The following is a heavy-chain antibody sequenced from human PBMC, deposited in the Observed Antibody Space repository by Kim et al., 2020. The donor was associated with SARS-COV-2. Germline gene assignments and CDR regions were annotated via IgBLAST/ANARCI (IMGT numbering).Heavy chain of an antibody. Sequence: SETLSLTCTVSGGSISSSSYYWGWIRQPPGKGLEWIGRLYYSGSTYYNPSLKSRVTISVDTSKNQFSLKLSSVTAADTAGYYCARVFIPQRGAFDIWCQGTMVTVSS. D-gene: IGHD1-1*01. V-gene: IGHV4-39*07. CDR3: ARVFIPQRGAFDI. CDR1: GGSISSSSYY. CDR2: LYYSGST. J-gene: IGHJ3*02.